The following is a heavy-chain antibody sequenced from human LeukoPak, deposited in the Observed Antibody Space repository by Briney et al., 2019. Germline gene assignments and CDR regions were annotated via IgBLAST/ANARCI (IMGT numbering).Heavy chain of an antibody. CDR1: GFTFSSYW. CDR3: AKVEAAVAGLDTPEYFDY. D-gene: IGHD6-19*01. J-gene: IGHJ4*02. Sequence: GGSLRLSCAASGFTFSSYWMHWVRQAPGKGLVWVSRINSDGSSTSYADSVKGRFTISRDNAKNTLYLQMSSLRAEDTAVYYCAKVEAAVAGLDTPEYFDYWGQGTLVTVSS. V-gene: IGHV3-74*01. CDR2: INSDGSST.